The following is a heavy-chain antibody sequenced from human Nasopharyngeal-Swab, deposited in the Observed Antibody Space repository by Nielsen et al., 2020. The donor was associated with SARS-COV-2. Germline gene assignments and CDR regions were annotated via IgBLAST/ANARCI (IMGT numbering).Heavy chain of an antibody. D-gene: IGHD2-21*02. J-gene: IGHJ4*02. CDR2: INPYSGGT. CDR3: ARDYCGGDCFPDS. Sequence: ASVKVSCKASGYTFTGYYIHWVRQAPGQGLEWMGRINPYSGGTNYAQQFQGRVTMTRDTSISTAYMELSRLRSDDTAVYYCARDYCGGDCFPDSWGQGTLVTVSS. V-gene: IGHV1-2*06. CDR1: GYTFTGYY.